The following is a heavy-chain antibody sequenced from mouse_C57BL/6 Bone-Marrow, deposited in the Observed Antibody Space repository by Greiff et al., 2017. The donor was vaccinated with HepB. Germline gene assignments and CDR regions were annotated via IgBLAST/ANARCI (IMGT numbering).Heavy chain of an antibody. D-gene: IGHD2-4*01. Sequence: EVQGVESGGDLVKPGGSLKLSCAASGFTFSSYGMSWVRQTPDKRLEWVATISSGGSYTYYPDSVKGRFTISRDNAKNTLYLQMSSLKSEDTAMYYCARQMITSPHYVDYWGQGTTLTVSS. CDR2: ISSGGSYT. CDR3: ARQMITSPHYVDY. J-gene: IGHJ2*01. CDR1: GFTFSSYG. V-gene: IGHV5-6*01.